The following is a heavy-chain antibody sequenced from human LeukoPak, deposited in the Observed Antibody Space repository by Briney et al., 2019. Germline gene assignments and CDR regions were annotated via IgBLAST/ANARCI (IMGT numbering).Heavy chain of an antibody. D-gene: IGHD2-15*01. Sequence: PGGSLRLSCAASGFTFSSYAMSWVRQAPGKGLEWVSAISGSGGSTYYADSVKGRFTISRDISKNTLYLQMNSLRAEDTAVYYCARDVYCSGGSCYQQWGQGTLVTVSS. J-gene: IGHJ1*01. CDR2: ISGSGGST. V-gene: IGHV3-23*01. CDR1: GFTFSSYA. CDR3: ARDVYCSGGSCYQQ.